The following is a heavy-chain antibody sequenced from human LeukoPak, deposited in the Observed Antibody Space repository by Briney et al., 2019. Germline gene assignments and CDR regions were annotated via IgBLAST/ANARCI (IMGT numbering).Heavy chain of an antibody. Sequence: ASVKVSCKASGYPFTGYYVHWVRQAPGQGLEWMGCINPDSGGANYAQKFQGRVTMTRDTSISTTYIELRRLRPHDTGVYYCARAEYYGSEEGPRRWGEGTLVTVSS. CDR2: INPDSGGA. CDR3: ARAEYYGSEEGPRR. CDR1: GYPFTGYY. J-gene: IGHJ1*01. V-gene: IGHV1-2*02. D-gene: IGHD3-10*01.